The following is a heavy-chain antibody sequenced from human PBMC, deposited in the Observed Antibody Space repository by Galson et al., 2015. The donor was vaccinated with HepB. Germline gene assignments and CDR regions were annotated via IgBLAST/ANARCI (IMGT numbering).Heavy chain of an antibody. CDR1: GFTFSGSA. Sequence: SLRLSCAASGFTFSGSAIHWVRQASGKGPEWIGHIRSKATNYAALYVPSLKGRFTISRDDSKNMAYLHMNSLKTEDTAVYYCLRLGDLSGYSSSWGQGTLVTVSS. CDR2: IRSKATNYAA. D-gene: IGHD6-13*01. V-gene: IGHV3-73*01. CDR3: LRLGDLSGYSSS. J-gene: IGHJ4*02.